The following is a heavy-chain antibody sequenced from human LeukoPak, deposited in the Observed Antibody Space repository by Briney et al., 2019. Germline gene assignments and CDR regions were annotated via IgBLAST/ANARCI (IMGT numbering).Heavy chain of an antibody. D-gene: IGHD1-26*01. V-gene: IGHV3-21*01. J-gene: IGHJ4*02. CDR1: GFTFSSYS. CDR2: ISSSSSYI. Sequence: GGSLKLSCAASGFTFSSYSMKWVRQAPGKGLEWVSSISSSSSYIYYADSVKGRFTISRDNAKNSLYLQMNSLRAEDTAVYYCAREMGSFDAGCDYWGQGTLVTVSS. CDR3: AREMGSFDAGCDY.